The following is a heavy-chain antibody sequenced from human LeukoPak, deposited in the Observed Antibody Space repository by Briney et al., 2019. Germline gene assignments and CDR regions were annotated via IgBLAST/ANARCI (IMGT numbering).Heavy chain of an antibody. J-gene: IGHJ6*03. CDR2: ISSSGSTI. CDR3: AKDKLLYSYYYYMDV. CDR1: GFTFSSYE. V-gene: IGHV3-48*03. Sequence: PGGSLRLSCAASGFTFSSYEMNWVRQAPGKGLEWVSYISSSGSTIYYADSVKGRFTISRDNAKNSLYLQMNSLRAEDTAVYYCAKDKLLYSYYYYMDVWGKGTTVTISS. D-gene: IGHD2-15*01.